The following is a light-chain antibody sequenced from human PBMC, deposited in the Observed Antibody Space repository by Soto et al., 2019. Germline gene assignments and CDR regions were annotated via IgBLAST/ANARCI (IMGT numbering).Light chain of an antibody. Sequence: EMVLTQSPGTLSLSPGERATLSCRASQSVSSSYLAWYQQKPGQAPRLLIYGASSRATGIPDRFSGSGSGTDITLIISRLEPEDFAVYYCQQYGSSRTFGQGTKVEIK. J-gene: IGKJ1*01. CDR2: GAS. V-gene: IGKV3-20*01. CDR3: QQYGSSRT. CDR1: QSVSSSY.